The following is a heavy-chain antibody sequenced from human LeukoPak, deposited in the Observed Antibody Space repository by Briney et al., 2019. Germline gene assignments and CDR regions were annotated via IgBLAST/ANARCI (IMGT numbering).Heavy chain of an antibody. D-gene: IGHD5-12*01. Sequence: ASVKVSCKASGYTFTGYYMHWVRQAPGQGLEWMGWINPNSGGTNYAQKFQGWVTMTRDTSISTAYMELSRLRSDDTAVYYCAREGPTGGYGLDYWGQGTLVTVSS. J-gene: IGHJ4*02. CDR2: INPNSGGT. V-gene: IGHV1-2*04. CDR3: AREGPTGGYGLDY. CDR1: GYTFTGYY.